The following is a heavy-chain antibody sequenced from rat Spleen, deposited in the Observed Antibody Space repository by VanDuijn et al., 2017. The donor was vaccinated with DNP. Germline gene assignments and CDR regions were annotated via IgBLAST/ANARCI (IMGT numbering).Heavy chain of an antibody. CDR3: ATRPSGSFDY. J-gene: IGHJ2*01. Sequence: EVQLVESGGGLLQPGRSLKLSCAASGFTFSDYNMAWVRQAPKKGLEWVASMTHDGGNTYYRDSVKGRFTISRDNAKSTLYLQMDSLRSEDTATYYCATRPSGSFDYWGQGVMVPVSS. CDR2: MTHDGGNT. V-gene: IGHV5S10*01. CDR1: GFTFSDYN. D-gene: IGHD5-1*01.